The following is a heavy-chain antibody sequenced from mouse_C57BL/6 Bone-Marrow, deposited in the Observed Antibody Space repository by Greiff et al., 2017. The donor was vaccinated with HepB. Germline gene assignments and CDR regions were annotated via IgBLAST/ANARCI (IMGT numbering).Heavy chain of an antibody. D-gene: IGHD1-1*01. Sequence: EVNVVESGGDLVKPGGSLKLSCAASGFTFSSYGMSWVRQTPDKRLEWVATISSGGSYTYYPDSVKGRFTISRDNAKNTLYLQMSSLKSEDTAMYYCARPHYYGSSYVGYYFDYWGQGTTLTVSS. CDR1: GFTFSSYG. J-gene: IGHJ2*01. CDR3: ARPHYYGSSYVGYYFDY. V-gene: IGHV5-6*01. CDR2: ISSGGSYT.